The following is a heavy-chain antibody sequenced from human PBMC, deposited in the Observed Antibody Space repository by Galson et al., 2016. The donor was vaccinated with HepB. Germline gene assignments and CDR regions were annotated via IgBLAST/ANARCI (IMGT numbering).Heavy chain of an antibody. D-gene: IGHD3-3*02. Sequence: SETLSLTCTVSAFGTADYHWAFIRRPPGRGLEWIGSFSNDGNTFYNPSLRSRVTMSRDMSKSQFSVSLRSVTAADTAVYYCARVSFRTLDSWGQGTLVTVSS. CDR1: AFGTADYH. V-gene: IGHV4-39*07. J-gene: IGHJ4*02. CDR3: ARVSFRTLDS. CDR2: FSNDGNT.